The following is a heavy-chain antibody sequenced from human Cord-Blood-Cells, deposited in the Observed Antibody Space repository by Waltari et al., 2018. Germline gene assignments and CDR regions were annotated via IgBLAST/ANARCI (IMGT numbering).Heavy chain of an antibody. CDR1: GYTFTGYY. J-gene: IGHJ2*01. CDR3: ARVARYCTGGVCYWYFDL. D-gene: IGHD2-8*02. V-gene: IGHV1-2*06. CDR2: INPNSGGT. Sequence: QVQLVQSGAEVKKPGASVKVSCKASGYTFTGYYMHWVRQAPGQGLEWMGRINPNSGGTNYAQKFQGRVTMTRDTSTSTAYMELSRLRSDDTAVYYCARVARYCTGGVCYWYFDLWGRGTLVTVSS.